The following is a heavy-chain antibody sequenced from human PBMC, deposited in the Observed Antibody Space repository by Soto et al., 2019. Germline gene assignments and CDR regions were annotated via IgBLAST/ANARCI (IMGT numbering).Heavy chain of an antibody. CDR1: GFTFSNYA. Sequence: EVQLLESGGGLVQPGRSLRLSCAASGFTFSNYAMSWVRQAPGQGLDWVSAISGSGGTTYYADSVKGRFTISRDNSKNTLFLQENSLRAEDAAVYYCAKFFVETGSNSGWPWSFHYWGQGTLVTVSS. CDR3: AKFFVETGSNSGWPWSFHY. D-gene: IGHD6-25*01. J-gene: IGHJ4*02. V-gene: IGHV3-23*01. CDR2: ISGSGGTT.